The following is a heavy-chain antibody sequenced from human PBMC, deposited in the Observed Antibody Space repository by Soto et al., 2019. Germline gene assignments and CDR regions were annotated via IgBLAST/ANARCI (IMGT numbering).Heavy chain of an antibody. V-gene: IGHV3-21*01. CDR1: GFTFSSYS. J-gene: IGHJ4*02. Sequence: GGSLRLSCAASGFTFSSYSMNWVRQAPGKGLEWVSSISSSSSYIYYADSVKGRFTISRDNAKNSLYLQMNSLRAEDTAVYYCARGHLAAAGTVDYWGQGTLLTVSS. D-gene: IGHD6-13*01. CDR3: ARGHLAAAGTVDY. CDR2: ISSSSSYI.